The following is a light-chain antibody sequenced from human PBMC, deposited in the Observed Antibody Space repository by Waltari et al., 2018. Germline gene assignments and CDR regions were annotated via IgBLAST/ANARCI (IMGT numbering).Light chain of an antibody. Sequence: QFVLTQPPSVSGAPGQTVTISCTGTPSNFGAGKDVFWYQRLPGTAPKLLISLNTNRPSGVPDRFSGSKSGTSASLAISGLQTDDEGDYYCQSYDRNLRGWVFGGGTKLTVL. CDR3: QSYDRNLRGWV. J-gene: IGLJ3*02. V-gene: IGLV1-40*01. CDR1: PSNFGAGKD. CDR2: LNT.